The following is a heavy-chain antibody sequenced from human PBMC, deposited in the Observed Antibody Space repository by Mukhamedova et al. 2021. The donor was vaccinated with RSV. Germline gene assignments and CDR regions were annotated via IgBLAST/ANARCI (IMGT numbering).Heavy chain of an antibody. V-gene: IGHV3-30*01. CDR1: SYA. CDR2: ISYDGRNK. Sequence: SYAMHWVRQAPGKGLEWVAVISYDGRNKYYADSVKGRFTISRDISKNTLYLQMDSVRAQDTAVYYCARGDGQAHSSGWDLFDHW. D-gene: IGHD6-19*01. CDR3: ARGDGQAHSSGWDLFDH. J-gene: IGHJ4*01.